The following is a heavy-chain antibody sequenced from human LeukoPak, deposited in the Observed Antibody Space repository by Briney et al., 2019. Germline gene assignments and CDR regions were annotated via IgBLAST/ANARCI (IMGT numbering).Heavy chain of an antibody. CDR1: GYTFTGYY. J-gene: IGHJ4*02. CDR2: INPNSGGT. CDR3: AREIGCSSTSCYAAFDY. D-gene: IGHD2-2*01. Sequence: ASVKVFCKASGYTFTGYYMHWVRQAPGQGLEWMGWINPNSGGTNYAQKFQGWVTMTRDTSISTAYMELSRLRSDDTAVYYCAREIGCSSTSCYAAFDYWGQGTLVTVSS. V-gene: IGHV1-2*04.